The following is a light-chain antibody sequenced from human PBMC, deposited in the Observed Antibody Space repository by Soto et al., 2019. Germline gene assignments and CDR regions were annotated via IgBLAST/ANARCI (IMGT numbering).Light chain of an antibody. Sequence: QSALTQPASVSGSPGQSITISCTGTSSDVGGYNFVSWYQHHPGKAPKLIIYDVTNRPSGISHRFSGSKSGNTASLTISGLQAEDEADYYCTSYTSSITYVFGTGTKLTVL. CDR2: DVT. V-gene: IGLV2-14*03. CDR3: TSYTSSITYV. J-gene: IGLJ1*01. CDR1: SSDVGGYNF.